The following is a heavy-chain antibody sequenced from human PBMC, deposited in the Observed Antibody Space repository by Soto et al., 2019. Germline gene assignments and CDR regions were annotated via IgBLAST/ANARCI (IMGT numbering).Heavy chain of an antibody. J-gene: IGHJ4*02. Sequence: GGSLRLSCAASEFTFSSYAMHWVRQAPGKGLEWVAVISYDGSNKYYADSVKGRFTISRDNSKNTLYLQMNSLRAEDTAVYYCARLIVGAKGFDYWGQGTLVTVSS. CDR2: ISYDGSNK. CDR3: ARLIVGAKGFDY. CDR1: EFTFSSYA. V-gene: IGHV3-30-3*01. D-gene: IGHD1-26*01.